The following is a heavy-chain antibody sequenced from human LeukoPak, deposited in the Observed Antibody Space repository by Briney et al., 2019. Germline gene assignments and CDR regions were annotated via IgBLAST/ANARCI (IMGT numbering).Heavy chain of an antibody. V-gene: IGHV4-34*01. J-gene: IGHJ4*02. CDR1: GGSFSGYY. D-gene: IGHD6-19*01. CDR2: INHSGST. CDR3: ARRPSIAVAGPFKY. Sequence: SETLSLTCAVYGGSFSGYYWIWIRQPPGKGLEWIGEINHSGSTNYNPSLKGRVTISVDTSKNQFSLKLSSVTAADTAVYYCARRPSIAVAGPFKYWGQGTLVTVSS.